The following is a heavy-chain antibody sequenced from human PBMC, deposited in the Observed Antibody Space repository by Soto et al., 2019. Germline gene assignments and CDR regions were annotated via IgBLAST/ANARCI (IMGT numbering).Heavy chain of an antibody. J-gene: IGHJ4*02. V-gene: IGHV3-23*01. CDR3: ANLAEYYYDSSGYPRDY. CDR2: IIGSGSRT. Sequence: EVQLLESGGGLVHPGGSLRLSCVASGFTFNVYAMSWVRQAPGRGLEWVSTIIGSGSRTYYADSVKGRFTISRDNSKNTLYLHMNSLRAEDTAVYYCANLAEYYYDSSGYPRDYWGQGSLVTVSS. CDR1: GFTFNVYA. D-gene: IGHD3-22*01.